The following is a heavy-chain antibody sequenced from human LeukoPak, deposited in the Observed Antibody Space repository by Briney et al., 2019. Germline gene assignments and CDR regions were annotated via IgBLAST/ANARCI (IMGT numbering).Heavy chain of an antibody. J-gene: IGHJ4*02. D-gene: IGHD3-22*01. Sequence: GGSLRLSCAASGFTFSSYGMSWVRQAPGKGLEWVSAISGSGGSTYYADSVKGRFTVSRDNSKNTLYLQMNSLRAEDTAVYYCAKPSVTYYYDSSGYLTNPFDYWGQGTLVTVSS. CDR1: GFTFSSYG. V-gene: IGHV3-23*01. CDR2: ISGSGGST. CDR3: AKPSVTYYYDSSGYLTNPFDY.